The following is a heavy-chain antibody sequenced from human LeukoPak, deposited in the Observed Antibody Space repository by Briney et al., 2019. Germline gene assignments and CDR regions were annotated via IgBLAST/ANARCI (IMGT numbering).Heavy chain of an antibody. D-gene: IGHD6-13*01. CDR1: GYTFTGYY. CDR2: INPNSGGT. J-gene: IGHJ5*02. CDR3: ARTAPYSSSWYANWFDP. Sequence: ASVKVSCKASGYTFTGYYMHWVRQDPGQGLEWMGWINPNSGGTNYAQKFQGRVTMTRDTSISTAYMELSRLRSDDTAVYYCARTAPYSSSWYANWFDPWGQGTLVTVSS. V-gene: IGHV1-2*02.